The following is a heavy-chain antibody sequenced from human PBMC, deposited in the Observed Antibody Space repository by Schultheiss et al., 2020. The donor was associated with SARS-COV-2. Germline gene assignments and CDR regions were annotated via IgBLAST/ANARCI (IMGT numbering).Heavy chain of an antibody. CDR3: ARDGPEYCSSTSCHPALLVAGMDV. CDR1: GFTFSSYW. D-gene: IGHD2-2*01. CDR2: IKQDGSEK. J-gene: IGHJ6*02. Sequence: GESLKISCAASGFTFSSYWMSWVRQAPGKGLEWVANIKQDGSEKYYVDSVKGRFTISRDNAKNSLYLQMNSLRAEDTAVYYCARDGPEYCSSTSCHPALLVAGMDVWGQGTTVTVSS. V-gene: IGHV3-7*03.